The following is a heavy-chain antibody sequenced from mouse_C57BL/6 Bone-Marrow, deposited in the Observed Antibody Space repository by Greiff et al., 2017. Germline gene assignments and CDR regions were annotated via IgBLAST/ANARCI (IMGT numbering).Heavy chain of an antibody. CDR2: IWTGGGT. D-gene: IGHD4-1*01. Sequence: VKLMESGPGLVAPSQSLSITCTVSGFSLTSYAISWVRQPPGKGLEWLGVIWTGGGTNYNSAPKARLSNSKDNSKSQVFLKMNSLQTDDTARYYCARTGTWFAYWGQGTLVTVSA. J-gene: IGHJ3*01. CDR1: GFSLTSYA. CDR3: ARTGTWFAY. V-gene: IGHV2-9-1*01.